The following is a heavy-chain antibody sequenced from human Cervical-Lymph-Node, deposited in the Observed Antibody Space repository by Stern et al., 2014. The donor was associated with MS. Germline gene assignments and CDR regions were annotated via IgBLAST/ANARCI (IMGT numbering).Heavy chain of an antibody. D-gene: IGHD2-21*02. CDR3: ARRVVTKNFDY. CDR1: GGSISSSSYY. V-gene: IGHV4-39*01. J-gene: IGHJ4*02. Sequence: QVQLQESGPGLVKPSGTLSLTCTVSGGSISSSSYYWVWIRQPTGKGLESIGSIYYRGSTYYTPPLKSRVTISVDTSKNQFPLKLSSVTAADTAVYYCARRVVTKNFDYWGQGTLVTVSS. CDR2: IYYRGST.